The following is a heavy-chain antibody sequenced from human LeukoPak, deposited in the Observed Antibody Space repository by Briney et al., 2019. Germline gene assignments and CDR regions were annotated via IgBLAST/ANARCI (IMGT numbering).Heavy chain of an antibody. CDR3: ARGHMYDILTGLPSYYYYYMDV. J-gene: IGHJ6*03. V-gene: IGHV4-34*01. CDR1: GWSFSGYY. Sequence: PSETLCLTCAAYGWSFSGYYWSWIRQPPGKGLEWIGEINHSGSTNYNPSLKSRVTISVDTSKNQFSLKLSSVTAADTAVYYCARGHMYDILTGLPSYYYYYMDVWGKGTTVTVSS. D-gene: IGHD3-9*01. CDR2: INHSGST.